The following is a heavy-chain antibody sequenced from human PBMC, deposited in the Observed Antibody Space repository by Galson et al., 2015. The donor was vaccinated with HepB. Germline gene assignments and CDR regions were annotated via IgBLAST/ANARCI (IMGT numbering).Heavy chain of an antibody. CDR3: ARHRGRWLPNLDY. J-gene: IGHJ4*02. D-gene: IGHD5-24*01. CDR1: GGSTSSSSYY. V-gene: IGHV4-39*01. Sequence: ETLSLTCTVSGGSTSSSSYYWGWIRQPPGAGLEWIGTIDSGGNTYYNPSLKSRVTISVDTSKNQFSLRLSSVTAADTAVYYCARHRGRWLPNLDYWGQGALVTVSS. CDR2: IDSGGNT.